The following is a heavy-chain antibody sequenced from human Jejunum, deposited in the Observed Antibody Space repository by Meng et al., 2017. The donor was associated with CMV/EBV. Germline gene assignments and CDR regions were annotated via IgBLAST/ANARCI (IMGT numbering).Heavy chain of an antibody. D-gene: IGHD1-26*01. Sequence: FSFTSYEFNWVRQAPGKGLEWVSYIATGDRFGARTTYYADSVKGRFTISRDDARNSLYLQMNSLRAEDTAVYYCTTNSGIYPDPHWGQGTLVTVSS. V-gene: IGHV3-48*03. J-gene: IGHJ4*02. CDR1: FSFTSYE. CDR2: IATGDRFGARTT. CDR3: TTNSGIYPDPH.